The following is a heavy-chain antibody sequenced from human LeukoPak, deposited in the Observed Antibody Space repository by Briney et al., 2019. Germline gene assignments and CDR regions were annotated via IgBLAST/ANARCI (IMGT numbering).Heavy chain of an antibody. CDR3: AKDIYTDSSGWFDY. V-gene: IGHV3-30*02. D-gene: IGHD6-19*01. J-gene: IGHJ4*02. CDR2: IRYDGSNK. Sequence: GGSLRLSCAASGFTFSSYGMHWVRQAPGKGLEWVAFIRYDGSNKYYADSVKGRFTISRDNSKNSLYLQMNSLRTEDTALYYCAKDIYTDSSGWFDYWGQGTLVTVSS. CDR1: GFTFSSYG.